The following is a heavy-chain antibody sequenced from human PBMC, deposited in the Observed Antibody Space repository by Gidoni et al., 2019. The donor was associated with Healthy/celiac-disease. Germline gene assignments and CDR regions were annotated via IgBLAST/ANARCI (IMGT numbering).Heavy chain of an antibody. CDR1: GGPIISGGYY. J-gene: IGHJ5*02. CDR2: IYYSGST. V-gene: IGHV4-31*03. Sequence: QVQLQESGPGLVKPSQTLSLTCTVPGGPIISGGYYWSWIRQHPGKGLEWIGYIYYSGSTYYNPSLKSRVTISVDTSKNQFSLKLSSVTVADTAVYYCARREIVVVPAASNPESWFDPWGQGTLVTVSS. D-gene: IGHD2-2*01. CDR3: ARREIVVVPAASNPESWFDP.